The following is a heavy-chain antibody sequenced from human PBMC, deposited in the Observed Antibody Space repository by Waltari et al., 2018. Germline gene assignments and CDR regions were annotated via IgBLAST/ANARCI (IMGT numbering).Heavy chain of an antibody. V-gene: IGHV3-21*01. J-gene: IGHJ4*02. Sequence: EVQLVESGGGLVKPGGSLRLSCAASGFTFSSYSMNWVRQAPGKGLEWVSSISSSSSYIYYADSVKGRYTISSDNAKNSLYLQMSSRRAEDTAVYYCARGGVTMVRGALDYWGQGTLVTVSS. CDR3: ARGGVTMVRGALDY. CDR2: ISSSSSYI. D-gene: IGHD3-10*01. CDR1: GFTFSSYS.